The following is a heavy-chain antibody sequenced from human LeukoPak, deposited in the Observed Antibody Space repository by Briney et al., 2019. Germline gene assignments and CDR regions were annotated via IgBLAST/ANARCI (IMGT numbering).Heavy chain of an antibody. Sequence: GGSLRLSCAASGFTFSSYWMSWVRQAPGKGLEWVANINQDGSEKFYVDSVKGRFTISRDNAKNSLYLQMNSLRDEDTAVYYCAREGYSSSCFDYWGQGTLVTVSS. CDR1: GFTFSSYW. CDR2: INQDGSEK. V-gene: IGHV3-7*01. CDR3: AREGYSSSCFDY. J-gene: IGHJ4*02. D-gene: IGHD6-13*01.